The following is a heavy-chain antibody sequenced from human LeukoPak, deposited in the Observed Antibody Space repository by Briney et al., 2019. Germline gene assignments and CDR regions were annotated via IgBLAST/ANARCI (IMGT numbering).Heavy chain of an antibody. D-gene: IGHD5-24*01. V-gene: IGHV4-39*01. CDR3: ARHVRWLQLTLYFDI. J-gene: IGHJ2*01. Sequence: PSETLSLTCTVSRGSISTTSYYWGWIRQSPGKGLEWIGGIYYSGSTSYNPSLNSRVTMSVDTSKKQFSLRLSSVTAADTAVYYCARHVRWLQLTLYFDIWGRGTLVTVSS. CDR1: RGSISTTSYY. CDR2: IYYSGST.